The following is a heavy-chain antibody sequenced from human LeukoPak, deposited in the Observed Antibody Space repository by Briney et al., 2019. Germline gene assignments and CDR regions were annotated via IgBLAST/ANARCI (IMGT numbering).Heavy chain of an antibody. CDR2: ISWDGGST. CDR3: AKGDRIVALDAFDI. CDR1: GFTFDDYT. Sequence: GGSLRLSCAASGFTFDDYTMHWVRQAPGKGLEWVSLISWDGGSTHYADSVKGRFTISRDNSKNSLYLQMNSLRTEDTALYYCAKGDRIVALDAFDIWGQGTMVTVPS. V-gene: IGHV3-43*01. D-gene: IGHD6-6*01. J-gene: IGHJ3*02.